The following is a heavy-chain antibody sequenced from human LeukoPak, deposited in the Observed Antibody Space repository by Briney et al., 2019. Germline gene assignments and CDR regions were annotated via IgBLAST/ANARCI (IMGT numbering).Heavy chain of an antibody. V-gene: IGHV3-21*01. CDR3: TREVPHGYSGYDSRDY. CDR2: ISSSSSHT. Sequence: PGGSLRLSCAASGFTFSTYNMNWVRQAPGKGLEWVPSISSSSSHTYYVDSVKGRFTISRDNTMNSLYLQMNSLRAEDTAVYYCTREVPHGYSGYDSRDYWGQGTLVTVSS. CDR1: GFTFSTYN. D-gene: IGHD5-12*01. J-gene: IGHJ4*02.